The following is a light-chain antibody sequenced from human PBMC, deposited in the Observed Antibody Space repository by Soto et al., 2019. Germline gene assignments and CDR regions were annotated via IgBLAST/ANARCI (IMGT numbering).Light chain of an antibody. CDR1: QNIGSNF. Sequence: ELVLTQSPGPLSLSPGERSTLSCRASQNIGSNFLAWYQQRPGQAPXLXXYGASRRATGIPDRFSVIVSGTDFTLTIRRLEPEDFALYYGQQYGRSPPITFGQGTRLEIK. CDR3: QQYGRSPPIT. J-gene: IGKJ5*01. V-gene: IGKV3-20*01. CDR2: GAS.